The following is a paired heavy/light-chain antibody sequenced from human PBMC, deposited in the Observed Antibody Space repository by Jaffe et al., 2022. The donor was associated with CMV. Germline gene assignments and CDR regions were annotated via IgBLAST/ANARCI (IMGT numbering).Heavy chain of an antibody. J-gene: IGHJ3*02. V-gene: IGHV3-9*01. Sequence: EVQLVESGGGQVQPGMSLRLSCATSGFNFGVFAMHWVRQVPGKGLECISSIAFRGDGISYADSVKGRFTISRDDAQKSLHLQMNSLRPEDTGLYFCAKGVGAYRHVAFDTWGRGTMVRVSS. CDR3: AKGVGAYRHVAFDT. CDR1: GFNFGVFA. CDR2: IAFRGDGI. D-gene: IGHD3-16*01.
Light chain of an antibody. Sequence: QSVLTQPPSVSGAPGQRVTISCTGSSSNLGSNFDVHWYRHLPGIAPKLLIYANTYRWSGVPDRFSGSKSDTSASLAITGLQPEDEADYYCQSYDYNLTASVFGGGTKVTVL. J-gene: IGLJ2*01. CDR2: ANT. CDR1: SSNLGSNFD. CDR3: QSYDYNLTASV. V-gene: IGLV1-40*01.